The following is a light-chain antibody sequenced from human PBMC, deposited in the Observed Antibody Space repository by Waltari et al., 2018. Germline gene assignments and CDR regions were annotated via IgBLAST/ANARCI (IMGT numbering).Light chain of an antibody. CDR2: EGR. CDR3: CSYAGSRWV. J-gene: IGLJ3*02. V-gene: IGLV2-23*01. Sequence: QSALTQPASVSGSPGQSITISCTGTSSDVGSYNLVSWYQQHPGKAPKRRSYEGRTRPSGVSNRFSGSKSGNTASLTISGLQAEDEADYYCCSYAGSRWVFGGGTKLTVL. CDR1: SSDVGSYNL.